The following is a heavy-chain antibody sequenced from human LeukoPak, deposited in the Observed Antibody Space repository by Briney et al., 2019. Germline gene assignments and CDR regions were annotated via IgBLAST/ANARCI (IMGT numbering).Heavy chain of an antibody. D-gene: IGHD3-10*01. V-gene: IGHV1-3*01. Sequence: ASVKVSCKASGYTFTNYAIHWVRQAPGQRLEWMGWINAGYSITKYSQKFQGRVTITMDTSASTAYMELSSLRSEDTAVYYCARDMGGSGSYSYWGQGTLITVSS. CDR2: INAGYSIT. CDR3: ARDMGGSGSYSY. J-gene: IGHJ4*02. CDR1: GYTFTNYA.